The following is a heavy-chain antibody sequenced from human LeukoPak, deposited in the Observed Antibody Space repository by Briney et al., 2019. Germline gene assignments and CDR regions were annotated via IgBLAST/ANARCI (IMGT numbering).Heavy chain of an antibody. J-gene: IGHJ5*02. CDR3: ASQSYARFDP. CDR1: GFTFSSYG. D-gene: IGHD3-16*01. V-gene: IGHV3-23*01. CDR2: ISSSGSTI. Sequence: GGSLRLSCAASGFTFSSYGMSWVRQAPGKGLEWVSYISSSGSTIYYADSVKGRFTISRDNSKNTLYLQMNSLRAEDTAVYYCASQSYARFDPWGQGTLVTVSS.